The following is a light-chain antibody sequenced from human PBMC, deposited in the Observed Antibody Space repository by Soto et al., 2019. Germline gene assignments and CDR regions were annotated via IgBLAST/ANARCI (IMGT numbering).Light chain of an antibody. CDR3: SLYTSSSTYV. CDR2: EVS. CDR1: SSDVGSYNR. J-gene: IGLJ1*01. Sequence: QSALTQPPSVSGSPGQSVTISCTGTSSDVGSYNRVSWYQQPPGTAPKLMIYEVSNRPSGVPDRFSGSKSGSTASLTISGLQAEDEADYYCSLYTSSSTYVFGTGTKLTVL. V-gene: IGLV2-18*01.